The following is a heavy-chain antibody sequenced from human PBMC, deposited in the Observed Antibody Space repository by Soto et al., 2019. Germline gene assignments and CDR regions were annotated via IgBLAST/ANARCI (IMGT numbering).Heavy chain of an antibody. V-gene: IGHV4-61*01. J-gene: IGHJ4*02. CDR2: IYYSGST. Sequence: QVQLQESGPGLVKPSETLSLTCTVSGGSVSSGSYYWSWIRQPPGKGLEWFGYIYYSGSTNYNPTLTSRDTISVDTSKNQVSLKLSSVTAADTAVYYCARVSVVVTGAVDYWGQGTLVTVSS. CDR3: ARVSVVVTGAVDY. CDR1: GGSVSSGSYY. D-gene: IGHD2-21*02.